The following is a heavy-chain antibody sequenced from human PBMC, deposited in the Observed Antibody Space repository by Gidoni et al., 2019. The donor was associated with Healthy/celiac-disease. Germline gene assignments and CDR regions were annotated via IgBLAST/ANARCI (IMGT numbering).Heavy chain of an antibody. J-gene: IGHJ5*02. V-gene: IGHV4-39*01. CDR1: GGSISSSSYY. CDR2: IYYSGST. Sequence: QLQLQESGPGLVKPSETLSLTCTVSGGSISSSSYYWGWFRQPPGTGLEWIGNIYYSGSTYYNPSLKSRVTISVDTSKNQFSLKLNSVTAADTAVYYCARAIPQQLVPRRDWFDPWGQGTLVTVSS. D-gene: IGHD6-6*01. CDR3: ARAIPQQLVPRRDWFDP.